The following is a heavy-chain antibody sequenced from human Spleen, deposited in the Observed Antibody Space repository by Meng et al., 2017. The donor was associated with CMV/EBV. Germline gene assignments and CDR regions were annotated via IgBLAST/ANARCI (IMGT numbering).Heavy chain of an antibody. CDR3: ARTDFWGAYDTEISWFDP. J-gene: IGHJ5*02. Sequence: TRSDYYWRCLRQPPVKGLEWICYLYSSGNTKSNPSLTSRVTISVDTSKNQFPLKLTSVTAADTAVYYCARTDFWGAYDTEISWFDPWGQGTLVTVSS. D-gene: IGHD3-3*01. V-gene: IGHV4-61*08. CDR2: LYSSGNT. CDR1: TRSDYY.